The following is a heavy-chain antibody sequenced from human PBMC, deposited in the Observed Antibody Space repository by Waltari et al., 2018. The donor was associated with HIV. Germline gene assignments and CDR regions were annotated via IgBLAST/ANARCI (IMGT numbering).Heavy chain of an antibody. CDR1: GFIFNSYS. CDR3: ARDSRGSTWSLNWFDP. Sequence: EVQLVESGGGPVKPGESLRLSCVTSGFIFNSYSMNWVRQAPGKEAEWVSSISSSGNFKHYADSVKGRFTISRDNAENSLYLQMNGLRAEDTAIYYCARDSRGSTWSLNWFDPWGQGTLVTVSS. J-gene: IGHJ5*02. CDR2: ISSSGNFK. V-gene: IGHV3-21*02. D-gene: IGHD6-6*01.